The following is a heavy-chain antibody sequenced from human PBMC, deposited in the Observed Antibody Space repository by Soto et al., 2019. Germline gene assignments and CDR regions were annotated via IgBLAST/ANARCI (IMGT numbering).Heavy chain of an antibody. V-gene: IGHV1-18*01. Sequence: ASVKVSCKAYASTIATSSIPCVRQAPGQGLEWMGWISASSDKTDYAQKVQGRVTMTTDTSASTAYMELWSLSSDDTAVYYCARADAHTSRLYILHWGQGTQVTVSS. CDR2: ISASSDKT. CDR3: ARADAHTSRLYILH. CDR1: ASTIATSS. D-gene: IGHD6-13*01. J-gene: IGHJ1*01.